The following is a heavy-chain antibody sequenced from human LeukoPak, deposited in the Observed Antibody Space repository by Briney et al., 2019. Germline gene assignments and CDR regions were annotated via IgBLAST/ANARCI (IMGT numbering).Heavy chain of an antibody. CDR3: ARDPSGSPVFDP. CDR2: IKQDGSVT. D-gene: IGHD3-10*01. Sequence: GGSLRLSCAASGFTFSTYWMNWVRQAPGKGLEWVANIKQDGSVTNYVDFVKGRFTISRHNARNSLFLQMNSLRVEDTAVYYCARDPSGSPVFDPWGQGTLVTVSS. J-gene: IGHJ5*02. CDR1: GFTFSTYW. V-gene: IGHV3-7*01.